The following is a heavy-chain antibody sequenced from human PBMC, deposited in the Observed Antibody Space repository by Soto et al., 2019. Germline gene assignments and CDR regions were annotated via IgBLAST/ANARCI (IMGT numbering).Heavy chain of an antibody. D-gene: IGHD6-13*01. Sequence: ASVKVSCKASGGTFSSYAISWVRQAPGQGLEWMGGIIPIFGTANYAQKFQGRVTITADESTSTAYMGRRRLRSEDTAVYYRARDHVYTAAAVTNRFDPWGQGTLVTVS. J-gene: IGHJ5*02. CDR3: ARDHVYTAAAVTNRFDP. V-gene: IGHV1-69*13. CDR1: GGTFSSYA. CDR2: IIPIFGTA.